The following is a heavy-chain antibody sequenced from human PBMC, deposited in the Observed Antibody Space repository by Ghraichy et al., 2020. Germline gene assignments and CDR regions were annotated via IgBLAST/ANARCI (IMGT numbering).Heavy chain of an antibody. Sequence: SETLSLTCTVSGGSITSSTYYWAWIRQPPGKGLEWIGSTHYSGTTYHNTSLKSRVTVSVDTSKNQFSLNLSPVTAADMAVYYCARQGGYDTSGYYYENFDYWGQGTLVTVSS. J-gene: IGHJ4*02. CDR2: THYSGTT. CDR3: ARQGGYDTSGYYYENFDY. V-gene: IGHV4-39*01. CDR1: GGSITSSTYY. D-gene: IGHD3-22*01.